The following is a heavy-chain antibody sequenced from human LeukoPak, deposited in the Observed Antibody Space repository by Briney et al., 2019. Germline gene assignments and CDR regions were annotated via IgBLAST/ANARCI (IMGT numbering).Heavy chain of an antibody. Sequence: SVKVSCKASGYTFTSYAISWVRQAPGQGLEWMGGIIPIFGTANYAQKFQGRVTITADESTSTAYMELSSLRSEDAAVYYCARIATPSSYCSSTSCWTGWGQGTLVTVSS. CDR1: GYTFTSYA. D-gene: IGHD2-2*01. CDR3: ARIATPSSYCSSTSCWTG. J-gene: IGHJ4*02. V-gene: IGHV1-69*13. CDR2: IIPIFGTA.